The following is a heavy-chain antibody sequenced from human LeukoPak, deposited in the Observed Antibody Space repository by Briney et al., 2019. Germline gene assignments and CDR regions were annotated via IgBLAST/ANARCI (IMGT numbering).Heavy chain of an antibody. J-gene: IGHJ4*02. CDR3: AQGLEYSTSSDY. CDR1: GFPINNYG. Sequence: GGSLRLSCAVSGFPINNYGMHWVRQAPGKGLEWLSLIVYEGSDEHYIESVRGRFTISRDNSKNTLDLQMNSLKAEDTAVYYCAQGLEYSTSSDYWGQGTLVTVSS. V-gene: IGHV3-30*02. CDR2: IVYEGSDE. D-gene: IGHD6-6*01.